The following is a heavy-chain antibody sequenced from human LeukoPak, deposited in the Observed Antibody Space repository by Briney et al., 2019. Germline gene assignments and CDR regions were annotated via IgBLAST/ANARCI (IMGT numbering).Heavy chain of an antibody. J-gene: IGHJ4*02. CDR3: ARTGDDILTGSFDY. CDR2: INHSGST. V-gene: IGHV4-34*01. CDR1: GGSFSGYY. Sequence: SETLSLTCAVYGGSFSGYYWSWIRQPPGKGLEWIGEINHSGSTNYNPSLKSRVTISVDTSKNQFSLKLSSVTAADTAVYYCARTGDDILTGSFDYWGQGTLVTVPS. D-gene: IGHD3-9*01.